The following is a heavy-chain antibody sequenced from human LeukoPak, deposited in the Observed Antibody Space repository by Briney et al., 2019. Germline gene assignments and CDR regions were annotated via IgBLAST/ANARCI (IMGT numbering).Heavy chain of an antibody. Sequence: ASVKVSCKASGYTFTGYYMHWVRQAPGQGLEWMGWINPNSGGTNYAQKLQGRVTMTTDTSTSTAYMELRSLRSDDTAVYYCARSIMITFGGVIGFDYWGQGALVTVSS. CDR2: INPNSGGT. CDR3: ARSIMITFGGVIGFDY. J-gene: IGHJ4*02. CDR1: GYTFTGYY. D-gene: IGHD3-16*02. V-gene: IGHV1-2*02.